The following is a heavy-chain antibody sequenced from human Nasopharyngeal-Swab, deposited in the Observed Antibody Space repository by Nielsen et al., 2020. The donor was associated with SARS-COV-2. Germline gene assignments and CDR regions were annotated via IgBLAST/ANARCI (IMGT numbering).Heavy chain of an antibody. CDR3: ARATRPRYCSSTSCFNWFDP. Sequence: GESLKISCAASGFTFSSYSMNWVRQAPGKGLEWVSYISSSSSTIYYADSVKGRFTISIDNAKNSLYLQMNSLRAEDTAVYYCARATRPRYCSSTSCFNWFDPWGQGTLVTVSS. CDR2: ISSSSSTI. J-gene: IGHJ5*02. D-gene: IGHD2-2*01. CDR1: GFTFSSYS. V-gene: IGHV3-48*01.